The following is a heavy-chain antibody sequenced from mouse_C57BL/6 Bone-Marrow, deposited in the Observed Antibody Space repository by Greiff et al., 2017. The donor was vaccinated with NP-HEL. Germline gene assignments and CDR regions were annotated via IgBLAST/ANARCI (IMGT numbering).Heavy chain of an antibody. CDR3: ARWGSSGLYYYAMDY. CDR2: INPNNGGT. D-gene: IGHD3-2*02. J-gene: IGHJ4*01. Sequence: DVQLVESGPELVKPGASVKIPCKASGYTFTDYNMDWVKQSHGKSLEWIGDINPNNGGTIYNQKFKGKATLTVDKSSSTAYMELRSLTSEDTAVYYCARWGSSGLYYYAMDYWGQGTSVTVSS. V-gene: IGHV1-18*01. CDR1: GYTFTDYN.